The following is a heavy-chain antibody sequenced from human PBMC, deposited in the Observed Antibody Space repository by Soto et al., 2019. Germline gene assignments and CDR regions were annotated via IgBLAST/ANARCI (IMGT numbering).Heavy chain of an antibody. CDR3: ARDWGHYYGSGSFPSPHPSDI. Sequence: QVQLVQSGAEVKKPGASVKVSCKASGYTFTDYHLHWVRQAPGQGLEWMGWINPNSGGTHYAQKFQGWVTMTRDTSITTAYMELNRLTSDDTAVYYCARDWGHYYGSGSFPSPHPSDIWGQGTLVTVSS. J-gene: IGHJ4*02. CDR2: INPNSGGT. D-gene: IGHD3-10*01. CDR1: GYTFTDYH. V-gene: IGHV1-2*04.